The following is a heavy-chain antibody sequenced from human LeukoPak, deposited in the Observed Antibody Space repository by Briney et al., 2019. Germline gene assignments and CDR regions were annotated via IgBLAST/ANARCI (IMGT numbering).Heavy chain of an antibody. D-gene: IGHD5-12*01. Sequence: EASVKVSCKASGYTFTVYGITWVRQAPGQGLEWMGRIIPILGIANYAQKFQGRVTIIADKSTSTAYMELSSLRSEDTAVYYCARDLYSGHEGNAFDIWGQGTMVTVSS. CDR3: ARDLYSGHEGNAFDI. CDR1: GYTFTVYG. CDR2: IIPILGIA. J-gene: IGHJ3*02. V-gene: IGHV1-69*04.